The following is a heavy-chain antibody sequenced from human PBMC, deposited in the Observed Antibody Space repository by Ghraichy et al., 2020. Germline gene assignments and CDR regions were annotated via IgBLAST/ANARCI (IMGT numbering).Heavy chain of an antibody. D-gene: IGHD2-21*01. CDR2: ISTSSRSI. CDR3: ARASRVVRFYYYDGMDV. J-gene: IGHJ6*02. Sequence: GESLNISCVGSGFIFSGYNMNWVRQSPGKGLEWVAYISTSSRSIFYADSVKGRFTVSRDKAKNSLSLQMSSLRNEDTAVYYCARASRVVRFYYYDGMDVWGQGTTVTVCS. CDR1: GFIFSGYN. V-gene: IGHV3-48*02.